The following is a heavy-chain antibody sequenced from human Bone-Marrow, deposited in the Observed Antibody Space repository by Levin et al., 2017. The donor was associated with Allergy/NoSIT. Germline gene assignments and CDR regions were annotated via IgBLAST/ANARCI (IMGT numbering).Heavy chain of an antibody. CDR3: ARGRVSARTSFDY. Sequence: GESLKISCVGSGFTFGSYAMTWVRQAPGKGLQWVSSISGSGRDKNYADSVKGRFTISRDNSKNTVYVQMNRLRAEDTAVYYCARGRVSARTSFDYWGQGVLVTVSS. D-gene: IGHD6-13*01. CDR2: ISGSGRDK. V-gene: IGHV3-23*01. J-gene: IGHJ4*02. CDR1: GFTFGSYA.